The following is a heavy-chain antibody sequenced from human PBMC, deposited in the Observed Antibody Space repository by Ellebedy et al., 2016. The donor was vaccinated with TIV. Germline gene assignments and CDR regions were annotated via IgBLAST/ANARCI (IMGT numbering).Heavy chain of an antibody. V-gene: IGHV3-30*18. CDR1: GFTFSSYG. CDR2: ISSDGSNK. CDR3: AKVAKLLWSIGFDP. D-gene: IGHD3-10*01. Sequence: GESLKISXAASGFTFSSYGMHWVRQAPGKGLEWVAVISSDGSNKYYADSVKGRFTISRDNSNNTLNLQMNNLRAEDTAVYYCAKVAKLLWSIGFDPWGQGTLVTVSS. J-gene: IGHJ5*02.